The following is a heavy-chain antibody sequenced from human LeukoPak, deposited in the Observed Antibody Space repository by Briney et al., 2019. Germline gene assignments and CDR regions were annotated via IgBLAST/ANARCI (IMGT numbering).Heavy chain of an antibody. CDR3: ARSLLPPDYGDYSDAFDI. Sequence: HSSRTNSTPSLTSRLTISVDSSKNQFSLKLSSVTAADTAVYYCARSLLPPDYGDYSDAFDIWGQGTMVTVSS. J-gene: IGHJ3*02. V-gene: IGHV4-34*01. D-gene: IGHD4-17*01. CDR2: HSSRT.